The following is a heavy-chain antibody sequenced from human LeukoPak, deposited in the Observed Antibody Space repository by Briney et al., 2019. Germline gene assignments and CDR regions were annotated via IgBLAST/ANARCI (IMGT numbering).Heavy chain of an antibody. Sequence: SGTLSLTCGVSGGSISSNNWWRWVRQPPGQGLEWIGEIYHSGSANYNPSLKSRVTISVDKSKNQLSLKLISVTAADTAVYYCARCHPGYSSGVMDVWGKGTTVTVSS. CDR2: IYHSGSA. J-gene: IGHJ6*03. CDR1: GGSISSNNW. D-gene: IGHD6-19*01. V-gene: IGHV4-4*02. CDR3: ARCHPGYSSGVMDV.